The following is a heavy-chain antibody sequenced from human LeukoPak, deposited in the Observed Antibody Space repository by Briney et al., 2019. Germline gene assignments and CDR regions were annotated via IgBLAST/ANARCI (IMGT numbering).Heavy chain of an antibody. D-gene: IGHD1-1*01. Sequence: GGSLRLSCAASGFTFSDYSMNWVRQAPGKGLEWISYIGISSGNTKYADSVKGRFTISGDNAKNSLYLQMNSLRVEDTAVYYCERDHNYAFDNWGQGTLVTVSS. CDR1: GFTFSDYS. J-gene: IGHJ4*02. CDR3: ERDHNYAFDN. V-gene: IGHV3-48*04. CDR2: IGISSGNT.